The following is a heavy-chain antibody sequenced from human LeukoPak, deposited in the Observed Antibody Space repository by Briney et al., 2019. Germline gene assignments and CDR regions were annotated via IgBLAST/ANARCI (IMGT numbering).Heavy chain of an antibody. CDR2: MNPNSGNT. Sequence: GASVTVSFKASGYTYTSYDINWVGQAPGQGRDGMGWMNPNSGNTDYAQKFQGRVTMTRNTSISTAYMELSSLRSEDTAVYYCARGECSGGSCYSGYWGQGTLVTVSS. V-gene: IGHV1-8*01. D-gene: IGHD2-15*01. CDR1: GYTYTSYD. J-gene: IGHJ4*02. CDR3: ARGECSGGSCYSGY.